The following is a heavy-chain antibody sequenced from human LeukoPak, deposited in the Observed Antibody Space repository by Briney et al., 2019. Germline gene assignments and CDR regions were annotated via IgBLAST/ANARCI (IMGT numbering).Heavy chain of an antibody. Sequence: GASVKVSCKASGYTFTNYDITWVRQATGQGLEWMGWMNPNNGNTGYAQKFQGRVTMTRDTSITTAYMELSRLRSDDTAVYYCARVGLLWFGESNYYYYGMDVWGQGTTVTVSS. D-gene: IGHD3-10*01. CDR2: MNPNNGNT. CDR3: ARVGLLWFGESNYYYYGMDV. CDR1: GYTFTNYD. J-gene: IGHJ6*02. V-gene: IGHV1-8*01.